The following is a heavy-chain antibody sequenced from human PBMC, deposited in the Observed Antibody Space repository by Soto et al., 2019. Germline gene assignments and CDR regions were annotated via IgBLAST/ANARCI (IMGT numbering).Heavy chain of an antibody. J-gene: IGHJ6*02. CDR2: IWYDGSNK. CDR1: GFTFSSYG. CDR3: ARVLLGSGWYSYYYYGMDV. D-gene: IGHD6-19*01. V-gene: IGHV3-33*01. Sequence: LRLSCAASGFTFSSYGMHWVRQAPGKGLEWVAVIWYDGSNKYYADSVKGRFTISRDNSKNTLYLQMNSLRAEDTAVYYCARVLLGSGWYSYYYYGMDVWGQGTTVTVSS.